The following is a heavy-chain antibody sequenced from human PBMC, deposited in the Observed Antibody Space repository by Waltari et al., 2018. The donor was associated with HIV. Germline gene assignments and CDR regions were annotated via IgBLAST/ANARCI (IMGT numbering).Heavy chain of an antibody. Sequence: QVQLVQSGAEVKELGTSVRVSCKASGYTFIGYDIHWVRQAAGQGLEWRGWMNPNSGHTGYEQSFQGRVIMTRNISIDTAYMELTSLKFEDTAVYFCARSRSGGFAPRFDYWGQGALVTVSS. D-gene: IGHD5-12*01. CDR2: MNPNSGHT. J-gene: IGHJ4*02. V-gene: IGHV1-8*01. CDR1: GYTFIGYD. CDR3: ARSRSGGFAPRFDY.